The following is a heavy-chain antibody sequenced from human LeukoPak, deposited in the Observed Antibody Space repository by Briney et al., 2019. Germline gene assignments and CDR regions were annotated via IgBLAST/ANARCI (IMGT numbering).Heavy chain of an antibody. D-gene: IGHD5-24*01. CDR2: IIPIFGTA. Sequence: ASVKHSCKASGGTFSSYAISWVRQAPGQGLEWMGGIIPIFGTANYAQKFQGRVTITADESTSTAYMELSSLRSEDTAVYYCARDEWLNGDYWGQGTLVTVSS. CDR1: GGTFSSYA. CDR3: ARDEWLNGDY. V-gene: IGHV1-69*13. J-gene: IGHJ4*02.